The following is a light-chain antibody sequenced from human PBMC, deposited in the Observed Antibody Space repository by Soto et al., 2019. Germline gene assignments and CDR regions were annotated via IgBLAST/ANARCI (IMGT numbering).Light chain of an antibody. CDR1: GSSIGTNT. Sequence: QPVLTQPPSAYGTPGQRVTISCSGSGSSIGTNTVNWYRQLPGTAPKLLIYGDNQRPSGVPDRFSGSKSGTSASLAISGLQSEDEAEYYCAAWDGSLNNVLFGGGTKLTVL. CDR3: AAWDGSLNNVL. J-gene: IGLJ2*01. CDR2: GDN. V-gene: IGLV1-44*01.